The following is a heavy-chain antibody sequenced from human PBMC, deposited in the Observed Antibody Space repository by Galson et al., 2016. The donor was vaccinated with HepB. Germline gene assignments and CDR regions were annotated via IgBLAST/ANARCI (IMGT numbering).Heavy chain of an antibody. D-gene: IGHD6-19*01. CDR1: GFTFSSYT. J-gene: IGHJ4*02. CDR2: ISRGGETT. CDR3: ATPQWLVGPHPTPN. Sequence: SLRLSCAASGFTFSSYTMNWVRQAPGKGLEWVSAISRGGETTYYADSVKGRFTISRDNFKNTLSLQLNSLRVEDTAVYYCATPQWLVGPHPTPNWGQGTRVTVSS. V-gene: IGHV3-23*01.